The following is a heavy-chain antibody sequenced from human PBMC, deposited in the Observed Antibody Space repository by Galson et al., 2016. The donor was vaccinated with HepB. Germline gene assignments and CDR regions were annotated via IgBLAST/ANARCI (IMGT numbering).Heavy chain of an antibody. CDR2: INHSGFS. Sequence: LRLSCAASGFVFSDYFMSWIRQVPGKGLEWIGEINHSGFSKYNPSLKSRVTISVDTSKTQFSLRLTSMTAADTAVYYCARVVVAATNWFDTWGQGSQVTVSS. CDR3: ARVVVAATNWFDT. D-gene: IGHD2-15*01. CDR1: GFVFSDYF. V-gene: IGHV4-34*01. J-gene: IGHJ5*02.